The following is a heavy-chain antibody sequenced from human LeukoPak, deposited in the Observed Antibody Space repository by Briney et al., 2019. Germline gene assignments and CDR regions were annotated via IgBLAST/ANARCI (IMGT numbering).Heavy chain of an antibody. V-gene: IGHV3-21*01. D-gene: IGHD2-2*01. Sequence: GGSLRLSCAASGFTFSSYEMNWVRQAPGKGLEWVSSISSSSSYIYYADSVKGRFTISRDNAKNSLYLQMNSLRAEDTAVYYCARSFYGHDPYYCYMDVWGKGTTVTVSS. J-gene: IGHJ6*03. CDR2: ISSSSSYI. CDR1: GFTFSSYE. CDR3: ARSFYGHDPYYCYMDV.